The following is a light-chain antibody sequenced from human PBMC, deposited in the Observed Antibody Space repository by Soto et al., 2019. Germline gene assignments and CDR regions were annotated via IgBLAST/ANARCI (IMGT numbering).Light chain of an antibody. CDR3: QEYDNWPPEGP. CDR1: QSVGTN. CDR2: GAS. V-gene: IGKV3D-15*01. J-gene: IGKJ1*01. Sequence: EVVMTQSPAILPASPGGRVTLSCRASQSVGTNLAWYQHKPGQPPRLLIFGASTRDTGVPARFSGSGSGTEFTLTISSLQSEDVAVYFCQEYDNWPPEGPFGQGTKVDIK.